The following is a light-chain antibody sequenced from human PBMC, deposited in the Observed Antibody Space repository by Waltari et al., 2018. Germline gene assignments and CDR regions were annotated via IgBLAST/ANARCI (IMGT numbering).Light chain of an antibody. CDR3: MQSLRALWT. V-gene: IGKV2-28*01. Sequence: DIVVTQSPLSLPVTPGEPVSISFRSSQSLLHSNGFNYLDWYLQKPGQSPQLLIYLGSNRASGVPDRFSGSGSGTDFTLKISRVEAEDVGVYYCMQSLRALWTFGQGTKVEIK. J-gene: IGKJ1*01. CDR2: LGS. CDR1: QSLLHSNGFNY.